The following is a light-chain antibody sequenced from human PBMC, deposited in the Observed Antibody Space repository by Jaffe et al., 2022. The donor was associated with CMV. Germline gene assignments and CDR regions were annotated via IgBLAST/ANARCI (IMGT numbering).Light chain of an antibody. CDR3: SSYTSSSTVV. CDR1: SSDVGGYNY. V-gene: IGLV2-14*03. CDR2: DVG. J-gene: IGLJ3*02. Sequence: QYALTQSASVSGSPGQSITISCTGTSSDVGGYNYVSWYQQHPGKAPKLMIYDVGDRPSGVSLRFSGSRSGNTASLTISGLQAEDEADYYCSSYTSSSTVVFGGGTRVTVL.